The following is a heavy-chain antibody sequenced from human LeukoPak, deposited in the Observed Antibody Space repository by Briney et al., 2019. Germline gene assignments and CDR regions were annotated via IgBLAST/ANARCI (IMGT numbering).Heavy chain of an antibody. CDR2: IYYSGTT. V-gene: IGHV4-59*01. CDR1: GGSISNYY. D-gene: IGHD3-22*01. J-gene: IGHJ4*02. Sequence: SETLSLTCSVSGGSISNYYWSWIRQPPGKGLEWIGYIYYSGTTNYNPSLKSRVTISVDTSKNHFSLKLYSVIAADTAVYYCARVDYDSSGYFDFWGQGTLVTVSS. CDR3: ARVDYDSSGYFDF.